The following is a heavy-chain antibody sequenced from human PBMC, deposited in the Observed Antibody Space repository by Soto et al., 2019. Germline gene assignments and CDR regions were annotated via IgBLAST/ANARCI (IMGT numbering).Heavy chain of an antibody. Sequence: KTSETLSLTCTVSGGSISSYYWSWIRQPPGKGLEWIGYIYYSGSTNYNPSLKSRVTISVDTSKNQFSLKLSSVTAADTAVYYCARGKQYYDFWSGYYDNYYYYGMDVWGQGTTVTAP. J-gene: IGHJ6*02. D-gene: IGHD3-3*01. CDR1: GGSISSYY. CDR3: ARGKQYYDFWSGYYDNYYYYGMDV. V-gene: IGHV4-59*01. CDR2: IYYSGST.